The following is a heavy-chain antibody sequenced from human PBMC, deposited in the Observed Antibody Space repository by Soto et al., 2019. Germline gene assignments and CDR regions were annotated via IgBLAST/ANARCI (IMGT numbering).Heavy chain of an antibody. D-gene: IGHD6-25*01. CDR1: GFTFSSYA. CDR2: ISGLGGGT. J-gene: IGHJ4*02. V-gene: IGHV3-23*01. Sequence: GGSLRLSCAASGFTFSSYAMGWVRQAPGKGLEWVSAISGLGGGTYYADSVKGRFTISRDNFKNMLYLQMNSLRVEDTAVYYCAKDVQSSAWTRFDYWGQGTLVTVSS. CDR3: AKDVQSSAWTRFDY.